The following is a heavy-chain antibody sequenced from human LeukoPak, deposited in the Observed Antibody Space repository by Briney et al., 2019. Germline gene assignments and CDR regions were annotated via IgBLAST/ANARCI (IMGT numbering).Heavy chain of an antibody. J-gene: IGHJ6*03. CDR1: GYTFTGYY. V-gene: IGHV1-2*02. D-gene: IGHD1-26*01. CDR3: ARDGAIVGASSGYYYYMDV. Sequence: ASVKVSCKASGYTFTGYYMHCVRHPPGQALESMGCINPNSGSTDYAQKSHGAVTMPSETSISTATMELSRLRYDDTAVYDCARDGAIVGASSGYYYYMDVWGKGTTVIVSS. CDR2: INPNSGST.